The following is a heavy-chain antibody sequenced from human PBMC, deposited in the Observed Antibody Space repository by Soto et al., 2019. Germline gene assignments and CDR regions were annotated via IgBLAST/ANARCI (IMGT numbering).Heavy chain of an antibody. CDR1: GFTFSNYG. Sequence: QVQLVESGGGVVQPGRSLRLSCAASGFTFSNYGMHWVRQAPGKGLEWVAVISYDESNKYHADSVKGRITISRDNSKNXRYLQMNSLRAEDTAVYYCAKDRGRSSYYYYGMDVWGQGTTVTVSS. V-gene: IGHV3-30*18. CDR2: ISYDESNK. J-gene: IGHJ6*02. D-gene: IGHD6-6*01. CDR3: AKDRGRSSYYYYGMDV.